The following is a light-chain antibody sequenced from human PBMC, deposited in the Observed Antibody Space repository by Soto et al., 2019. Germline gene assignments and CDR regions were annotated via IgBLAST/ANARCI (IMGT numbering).Light chain of an antibody. CDR3: ATWDDRLNGWV. J-gene: IGLJ3*02. V-gene: IGLV1-44*01. CDR1: SSNIGSNT. CDR2: SNN. Sequence: QLVLTQPPSASGTPGQRVTVSCSGSSSNIGSNTVNWYQHLPGTAPKLLIYSNNQRPSGVPDRFSGSKSGTSASLAISGLQSEDEADYYCATWDDRLNGWVFGGGTKLTVL.